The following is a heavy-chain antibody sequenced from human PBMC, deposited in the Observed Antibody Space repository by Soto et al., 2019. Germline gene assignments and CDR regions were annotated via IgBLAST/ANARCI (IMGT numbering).Heavy chain of an antibody. CDR3: ARDAPSYGGTPYYYYGMDV. V-gene: IGHV1-18*01. J-gene: IGHJ6*02. CDR1: GYTFTSYG. CDR2: ISAYNGNT. Sequence: QVQLVQSGAEVKKPGASVKVSCKASGYTFTSYGISWVRQAPGQGLAWMGWISAYNGNTNYAQKHQGRVTMTTDTSTSTAYMELRSLRSDDTAVYYCARDAPSYGGTPYYYYGMDVWGQGTTVTVSS. D-gene: IGHD4-17*01.